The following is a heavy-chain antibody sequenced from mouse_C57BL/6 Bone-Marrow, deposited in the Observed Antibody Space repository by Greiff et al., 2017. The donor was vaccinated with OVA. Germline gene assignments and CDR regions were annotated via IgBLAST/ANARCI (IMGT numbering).Heavy chain of an antibody. J-gene: IGHJ1*03. D-gene: IGHD3-1*01. CDR2: ISNLAYSI. V-gene: IGHV5-15*04. CDR3: ARKGLSYWYFDV. Sequence: EVMLVESGGGLVQPGGSLKLSCAASGFTFSDYGMAWVRQAPRKGPEWVAFISNLAYSIYYADTVTGRFTISRENAKNTLYLEMSSLRSEDTAMYYCARKGLSYWYFDVWGTGTTVTVSS. CDR1: GFTFSDYG.